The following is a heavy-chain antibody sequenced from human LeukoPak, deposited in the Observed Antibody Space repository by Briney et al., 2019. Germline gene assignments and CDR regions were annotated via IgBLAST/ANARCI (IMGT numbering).Heavy chain of an antibody. J-gene: IGHJ4*02. CDR1: GGSISSSSYY. CDR2: IYYSGST. CDR3: ARRSRGSGKTTLRFDY. Sequence: PSETLSLTCTVSGGSISSSSYYWGWIRQPPGKGLEWIGSIYYSGSTYYNPSLKSRVTISVDTSKNQFSLKLSSVTAADTAVYYCARRSRGSGKTTLRFDYWGQGTLVTVSS. D-gene: IGHD3-10*01. V-gene: IGHV4-39*07.